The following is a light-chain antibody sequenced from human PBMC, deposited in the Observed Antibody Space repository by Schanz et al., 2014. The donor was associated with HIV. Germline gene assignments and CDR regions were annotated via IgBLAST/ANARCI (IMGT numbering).Light chain of an antibody. Sequence: DIHMTQSPSTLSASVGDRVTITCRASQSISNWLAWYQQKPGKAPKLLIYEASSLETGVPSRFSGSGSGTEFTLAISSLQPEDFATYYCQQYNDGSYTFGQGTKLEIK. CDR3: QQYNDGSYT. CDR2: EAS. J-gene: IGKJ2*01. CDR1: QSISNW. V-gene: IGKV1-5*03.